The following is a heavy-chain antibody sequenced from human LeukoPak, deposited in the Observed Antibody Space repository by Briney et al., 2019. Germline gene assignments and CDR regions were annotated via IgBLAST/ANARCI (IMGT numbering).Heavy chain of an antibody. CDR1: GDSITSSTYY. V-gene: IGHV4-39*07. CDR3: ARDPRY. CDR2: IHYSGST. Sequence: KPSETLSLTCTVSGDSITSSTYYWDWFRQPPGKGLEWIGSIHYSGSTYYNPSLMSRVAISVDTSKNQFSLKLTSVTAADTAAYYCARDPRYWGQGTLVTVSS. J-gene: IGHJ4*02.